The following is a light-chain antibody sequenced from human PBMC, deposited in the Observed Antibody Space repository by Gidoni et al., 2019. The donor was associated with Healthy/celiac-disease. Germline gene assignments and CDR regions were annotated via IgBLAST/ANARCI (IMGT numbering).Light chain of an antibody. CDR2: AAS. Sequence: DIHMIQSPSSLSASVGDSVTITCRSSQSISSYLNWYQQKPGKAPKLLIYAASSLQSGVPSRFSGSGSGKDFTLTISSLQPEDFATYYYQQSYSTPITFGQGTRLEIK. J-gene: IGKJ5*01. CDR1: QSISSY. V-gene: IGKV1-39*01. CDR3: QQSYSTPIT.